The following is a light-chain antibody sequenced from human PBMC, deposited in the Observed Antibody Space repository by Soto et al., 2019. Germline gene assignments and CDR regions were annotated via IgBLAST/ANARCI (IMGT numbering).Light chain of an antibody. CDR2: DVS. CDR1: SSDVGKYNF. J-gene: IGLJ2*01. CDR3: CSYAGSYSVL. Sequence: QSALTQPRSVSGSPGQSVTISCSGTSSDVGKYNFVSWYQHHPGKAPKLMIYDVSKRPSGVPDRFSGSKSGNTASLTISGLQAEDDADYFCCSYAGSYSVLFGGGTQLTVL. V-gene: IGLV2-11*01.